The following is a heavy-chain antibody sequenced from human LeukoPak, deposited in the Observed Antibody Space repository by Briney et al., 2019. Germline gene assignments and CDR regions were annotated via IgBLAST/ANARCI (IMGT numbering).Heavy chain of an antibody. CDR1: GFTFSSYG. V-gene: IGHV3-33*01. Sequence: PGGSLRLSCAASGFTFSSYGMHWVRQAPGKGLEWVAVIWYDGNNKYYADSVKGRFTISRDYSKNTLYLQMNSLRAEDTAVYYCARDAATSSGWQYYFDYWGQGTLVTVSS. CDR3: ARDAATSSGWQYYFDY. D-gene: IGHD6-19*01. J-gene: IGHJ4*02. CDR2: IWYDGNNK.